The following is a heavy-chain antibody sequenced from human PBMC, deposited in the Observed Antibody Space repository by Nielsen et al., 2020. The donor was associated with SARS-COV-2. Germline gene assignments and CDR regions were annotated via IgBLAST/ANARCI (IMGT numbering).Heavy chain of an antibody. CDR3: ARATVAAAGHDAFDI. D-gene: IGHD6-13*01. Sequence: SETLSLTCTVSGGSISSYYWSWIRQPPGKGLEWIGYIYYSGSTNYNPPLKSRVTISVDTSKNQFSLKLSSVTAADTAVYYCARATVAAAGHDAFDIWGQGTMVTVSS. J-gene: IGHJ3*02. V-gene: IGHV4-59*01. CDR2: IYYSGST. CDR1: GGSISSYY.